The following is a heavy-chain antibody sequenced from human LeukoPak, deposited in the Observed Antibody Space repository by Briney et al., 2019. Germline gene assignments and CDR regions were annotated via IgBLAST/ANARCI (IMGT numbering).Heavy chain of an antibody. CDR1: GFTFSSYA. D-gene: IGHD6-6*01. J-gene: IGHJ4*02. CDR2: ITGSGGGT. V-gene: IGHV3-23*01. CDR3: AKEVAAGRKGIDY. Sequence: GGSLRLSCAASGFTFSSYAMSWVRQAPGKGLEWVSSITGSGGGTYYADSVKGRFTISRDSSSSTLFLQMKSLRAEDTATYYCAKEVAAGRKGIDYWGQGILVTVSS.